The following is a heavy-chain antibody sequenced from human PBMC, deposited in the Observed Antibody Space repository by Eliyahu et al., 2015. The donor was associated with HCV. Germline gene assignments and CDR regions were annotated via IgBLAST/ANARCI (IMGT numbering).Heavy chain of an antibody. CDR2: INQNGRQK. V-gene: IGHV3-7*01. D-gene: IGHD2/OR15-2a*01. CDR3: ARLVNTTDRRSFDF. Sequence: GLEWVATINQNGRQKLYVDSVKGRFTISRDNARQSVYLEMNSLKVEDTALYYCARLVNTTDRRSFDFWGQGALVTVSS. J-gene: IGHJ4*02.